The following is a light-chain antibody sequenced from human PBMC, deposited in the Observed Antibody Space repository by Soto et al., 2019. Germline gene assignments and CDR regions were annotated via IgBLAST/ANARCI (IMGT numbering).Light chain of an antibody. CDR3: GTWDNSLRSWV. V-gene: IGLV1-51*01. J-gene: IGLJ3*02. Sequence: QSALTQPPSVSAAPGQKVTISCSGSSSNIGKNYVSWYQQLPGTAPKLLIYENNYRPSGIPDRFSGSRSGTSATLGITGLQTGDEADYYCGTWDNSLRSWVFGGGTKLTVL. CDR2: ENN. CDR1: SSNIGKNY.